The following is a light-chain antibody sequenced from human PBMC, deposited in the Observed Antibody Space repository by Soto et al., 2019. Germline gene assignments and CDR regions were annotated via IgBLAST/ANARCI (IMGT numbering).Light chain of an antibody. J-gene: IGKJ5*01. CDR3: QQYNNWTPIT. V-gene: IGKV3-15*01. CDR2: GAS. CDR1: QSVSNN. Sequence: ELVLTPSPGTLSLSPGERASLSCRAIQSVSNNYLAWYQQKPGQAPRLLIYGASTRATGIPARFSGSGSGTEFTLTISSLQSEDFAVYYCQQYNNWTPITFGQGTRLEIK.